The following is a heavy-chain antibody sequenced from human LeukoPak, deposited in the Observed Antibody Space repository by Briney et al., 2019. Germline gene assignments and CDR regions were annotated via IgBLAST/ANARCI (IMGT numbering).Heavy chain of an antibody. Sequence: SVKVSCKASGGTFSSYAISWVRQAPGQGLEWMGRIIPIVGIANYAQKLQGRVTITADKSTSTAYMELRSLRSEDTAVYYCAREVDGYYDILTGYFSNWFDPWGQGTLVTVSS. CDR2: IIPIVGIA. V-gene: IGHV1-69*04. CDR3: AREVDGYYDILTGYFSNWFDP. CDR1: GGTFSSYA. D-gene: IGHD3-9*01. J-gene: IGHJ5*02.